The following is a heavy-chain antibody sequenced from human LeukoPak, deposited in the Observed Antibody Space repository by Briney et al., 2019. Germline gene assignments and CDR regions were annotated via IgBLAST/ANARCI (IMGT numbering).Heavy chain of an antibody. CDR2: ISSSSYI. D-gene: IGHD4-23*01. V-gene: IGHV3-21*01. Sequence: PGGSLRLSCAASGFTFSSYSMNWVRQAPGKGLEWVSSISSSSYIYYADSVKGRFTISRDNAKNSLYLQMNSLRAEDTAVYYCAKVRTVLTPSDPFDYWGQGTLVAVSS. J-gene: IGHJ4*02. CDR1: GFTFSSYS. CDR3: AKVRTVLTPSDPFDY.